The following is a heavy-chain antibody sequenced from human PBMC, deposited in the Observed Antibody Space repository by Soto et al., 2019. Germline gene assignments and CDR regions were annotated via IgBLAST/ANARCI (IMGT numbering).Heavy chain of an antibody. CDR1: GFTFSSYP. CDR2: ISSDGSNK. CDR3: ARDVPGGQQLVGWFDP. Sequence: ESGGGVVQPGRSLRLSCAASGFTFSSYPVHWVRQAPGKGLEWVAVISSDGSNKYYADSVKGRFTISRDNSKNTLYLQMNSLRTEDTAVYYCARDVPGGQQLVGWFDPWGQGTLVTVSS. J-gene: IGHJ5*02. D-gene: IGHD6-13*01. V-gene: IGHV3-30-3*01.